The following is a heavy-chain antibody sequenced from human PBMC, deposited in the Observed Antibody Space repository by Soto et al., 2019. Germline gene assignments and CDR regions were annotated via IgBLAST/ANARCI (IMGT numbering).Heavy chain of an antibody. CDR3: ARGDGYNYVDY. CDR1: GFTFTSNS. CDR2: ISTTSAYI. D-gene: IGHD6-25*01. V-gene: IGHV3-21*02. J-gene: IGHJ4*02. Sequence: EVQLVDSGGGLVKPGGSLRLSCAASGFTFTSNSMNWVRQAPGKGLEWVSSISTTSAYIYYADSVKGLFTISRDNAKNSLYLQLTSLRAEDTAVYYCARGDGYNYVDYWSPGTLVTVAS.